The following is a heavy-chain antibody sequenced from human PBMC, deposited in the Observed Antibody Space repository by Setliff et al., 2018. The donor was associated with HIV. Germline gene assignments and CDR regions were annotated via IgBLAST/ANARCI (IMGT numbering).Heavy chain of an antibody. CDR3: ARVFTAGRREYYFDL. Sequence: SETLSLTCTVSGGSISTYYWSWIRQPPGKGLEWVGYIYYSGSTNYNPSLKSRVTISVDTSKNHFSLRLSSVTTADTAVYYCARVFTAGRREYYFDLWGQGTLVTVSS. CDR2: IYYSGST. CDR1: GGSISTYY. J-gene: IGHJ4*02. D-gene: IGHD6-6*01. V-gene: IGHV4-59*08.